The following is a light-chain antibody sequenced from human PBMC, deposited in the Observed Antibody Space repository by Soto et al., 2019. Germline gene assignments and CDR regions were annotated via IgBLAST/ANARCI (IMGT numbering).Light chain of an antibody. CDR3: QQYNTYSWT. J-gene: IGKJ1*01. Sequence: DIQMNQSPSTLSASVGDRVTITCRASQSISTWLAWYQQKPGKGPTLLIYKASRLESGVPSRFSGSGSGTEFALTISSLQPADFATYYCQQYNTYSWTFGQGTKVDIK. CDR1: QSISTW. CDR2: KAS. V-gene: IGKV1-5*03.